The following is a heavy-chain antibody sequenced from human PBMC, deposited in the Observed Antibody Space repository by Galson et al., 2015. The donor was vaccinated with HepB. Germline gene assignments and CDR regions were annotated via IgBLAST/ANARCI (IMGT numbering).Heavy chain of an antibody. CDR1: GLTFSNAW. J-gene: IGHJ4*02. D-gene: IGHD2-15*01. CDR2: TKSKTDGGTT. CDR3: TTGQVDFDY. V-gene: IGHV3-15*07. Sequence: SLRLSCAASGLTFSNAWMNWVRQAPGKGLEWVGRTKSKTDGGTTDYAAPVKGRFTISRDDSKNTLYLQMNSLKTEDTAVYYCTTGQVDFDYWGQGTLVTVSS.